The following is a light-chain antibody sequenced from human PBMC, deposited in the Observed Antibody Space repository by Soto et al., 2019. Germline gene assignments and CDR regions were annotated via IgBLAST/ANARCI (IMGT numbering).Light chain of an antibody. CDR1: QSLLHSNGYNY. J-gene: IGKJ1*01. CDR3: MQALQTAWT. Sequence: DIVMTQSPLSLPVTPGEPASISCRPSQSLLHSNGYNYLDWYLQKPGQSPQLXIYLGSNRESGVPDRFSGSGSGTDFTLKISRVEAEDVGVYYCMQALQTAWTFGQGTKV. V-gene: IGKV2-28*01. CDR2: LGS.